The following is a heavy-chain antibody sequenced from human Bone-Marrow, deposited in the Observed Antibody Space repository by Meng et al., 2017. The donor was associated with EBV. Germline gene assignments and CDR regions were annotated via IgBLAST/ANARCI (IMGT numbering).Heavy chain of an antibody. Sequence: IRVKESVPTPVKPPQTLTLTCTFFGFPLRTRGVGVGCIRQPPGKALEWPALIYWDDDKRYSPSLKSRLTITKDTSKNQVVLTMTNMDPVDAATYYCAHIIAARPFDYWGQGTLVTVSS. D-gene: IGHD6-6*01. CDR1: GFPLRTRGVG. J-gene: IGHJ4*02. V-gene: IGHV2-5*02. CDR2: IYWDDDK. CDR3: AHIIAARPFDY.